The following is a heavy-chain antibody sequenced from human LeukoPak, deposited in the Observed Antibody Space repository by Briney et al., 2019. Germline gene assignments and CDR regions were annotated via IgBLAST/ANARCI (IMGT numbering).Heavy chain of an antibody. J-gene: IGHJ4*02. Sequence: GGSLRLSCAVSGFTFSTKSMNWVRQAPGKGLEWVSYITADSGTTYYADSVKGRFTISRDNAKNSLFLQMNSLRDEDTAVYYCASRDYFDYWGQGTLVTVSS. CDR3: ASRDYFDY. CDR2: ITADSGTT. CDR1: GFTFSTKS. V-gene: IGHV3-48*02.